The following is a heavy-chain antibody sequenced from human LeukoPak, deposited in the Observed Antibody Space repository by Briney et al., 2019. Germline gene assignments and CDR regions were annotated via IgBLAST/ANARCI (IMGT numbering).Heavy chain of an antibody. J-gene: IGHJ4*02. CDR3: ARVVYDSSTYPKSYFDF. CDR1: GGSISSSSYY. CDR2: IYYRGIT. V-gene: IGHV4-39*07. Sequence: SETLSLTCTVSGGSISSSSYYWGRIRQPPGKGLEWIGSIYYRGITYYNPSLKSRVTISVDTSKKQFSLKPSSVTAADTAVYYCARVVYDSSTYPKSYFDFWGQGTLVTVSS. D-gene: IGHD3-22*01.